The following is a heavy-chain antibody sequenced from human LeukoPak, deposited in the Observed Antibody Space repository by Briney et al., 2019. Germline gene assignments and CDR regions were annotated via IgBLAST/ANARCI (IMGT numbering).Heavy chain of an antibody. CDR2: SNAYSDKT. D-gene: IGHD3-22*01. Sequence: ASVKVSCKTSGYTFTRFGISWVRQAPGQGLEWMGWSNAYSDKTNYAQKLRGRVAMTTDTSTSTAYLELWSLGSDDTAVYFCLRNYYDSPPQDVFDIWGQGTTVTVFS. J-gene: IGHJ3*02. CDR1: GYTFTRFG. CDR3: LRNYYDSPPQDVFDI. V-gene: IGHV1-18*01.